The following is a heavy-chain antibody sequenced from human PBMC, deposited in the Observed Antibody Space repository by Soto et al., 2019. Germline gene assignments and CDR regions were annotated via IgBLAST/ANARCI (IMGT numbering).Heavy chain of an antibody. Sequence: QVLLVQSGAEMKKPGSSVKVSCKASGGTFSTSSINWVRQAPGQRPEWMGNILPIFGTADYAKKFQGRVTIAADKSTKTSYLELRSIWSEDTAVYYCARGNEFGGTSDALDIWGPGKVVTVSS. V-gene: IGHV1-69*14. CDR2: ILPIFGTA. D-gene: IGHD2-15*01. CDR1: GGTFSTSS. CDR3: ARGNEFGGTSDALDI. J-gene: IGHJ3*02.